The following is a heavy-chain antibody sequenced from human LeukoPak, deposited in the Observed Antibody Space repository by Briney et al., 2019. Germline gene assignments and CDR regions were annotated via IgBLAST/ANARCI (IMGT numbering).Heavy chain of an antibody. J-gene: IGHJ4*02. V-gene: IGHV3-74*01. CDR3: ATSGWQYYFDY. CDR2: INSDGSST. Sequence: GGSLRLSCAASGFTFSSYWRHWVRQAPGKGLVWVSRINSDGSSTSYADSVKGRFTISRDNAKNTLYLQMNSLRAEDTAVYYCATSGWQYYFDYWGQGTLVTVSS. CDR1: GFTFSSYW. D-gene: IGHD6-19*01.